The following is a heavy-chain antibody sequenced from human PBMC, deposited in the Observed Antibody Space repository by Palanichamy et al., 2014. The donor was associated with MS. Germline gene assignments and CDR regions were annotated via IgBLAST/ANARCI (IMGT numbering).Heavy chain of an antibody. Sequence: QVQLQQSGPGLVRPSQTLSLTCAISGDSVSSSSAAWNWIRQSHREALSGLGRTYYRSKWYNDYAESVKSRITINPDTSKNQFSLQLNSVTPEETAVYYCAKSGYYAEYFQHWGQGTLVTVSS. CDR1: GDSVSSSSAA. CDR2: TYYRSKWYN. V-gene: IGHV6-1*01. D-gene: IGHD5-12*01. J-gene: IGHJ1*01. CDR3: AKSGYYAEYFQH.